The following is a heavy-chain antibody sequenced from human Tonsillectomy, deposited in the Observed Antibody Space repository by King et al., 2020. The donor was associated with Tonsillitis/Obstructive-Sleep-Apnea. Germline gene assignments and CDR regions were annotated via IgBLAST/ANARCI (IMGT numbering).Heavy chain of an antibody. CDR1: GFTFSSYA. J-gene: IGHJ5*02. CDR3: AKSQFQLIFTSFDP. D-gene: IGHD2-2*01. CDR2: IIRSGGTT. Sequence: VQLVESGGGLVQPGGSLRLSCAASGFTFSSYAMTWVRQAPGEGLEWVSGIIRSGGTTYYAASVKGRLTISRDISKNTLYLQMNSLRGEDTAVYYCAKSQFQLIFTSFDPWGQGTLVTVSS. V-gene: IGHV3-23*04.